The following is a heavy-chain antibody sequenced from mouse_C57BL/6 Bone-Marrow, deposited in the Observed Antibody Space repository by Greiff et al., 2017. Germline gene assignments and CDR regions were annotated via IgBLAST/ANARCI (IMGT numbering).Heavy chain of an antibody. CDR2: IYPSDSET. J-gene: IGHJ4*01. CDR3: ATLYAMDY. V-gene: IGHV1-61*01. Sequence: QVQLQQPGAELVRPGSSVKLSCKASGYTFTSYWMDWVKQRPGQGLEWIGNIYPSDSETHYNQKFKDKATLTVYKSSSTAYMQLSSLTSEDCAVYYCATLYAMDYWGQGTSVTVSA. CDR1: GYTFTSYW.